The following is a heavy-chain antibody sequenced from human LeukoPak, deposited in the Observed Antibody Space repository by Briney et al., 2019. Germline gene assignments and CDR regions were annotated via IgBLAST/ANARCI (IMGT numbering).Heavy chain of an antibody. CDR1: GFTFGNYW. CDR3: ARDHCSGGSCYWEY. CDR2: INSDGSTT. Sequence: GGSLRLSCAASGFTFGNYWMHWVRQAPGKGLVWVSRINSDGSTTSYADSVKGRFTISRDNAKNTLYLQMNSLRAEDTAVYYCARDHCSGGSCYWEYWGQGTLVTVSS. V-gene: IGHV3-74*01. J-gene: IGHJ4*02. D-gene: IGHD2-15*01.